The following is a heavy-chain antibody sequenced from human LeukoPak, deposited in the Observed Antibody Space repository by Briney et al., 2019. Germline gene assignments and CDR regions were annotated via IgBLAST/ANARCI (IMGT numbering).Heavy chain of an antibody. V-gene: IGHV3-13*01. CDR3: AREGGLRITGTTAHGMDV. D-gene: IGHD1-7*01. J-gene: IGHJ6*02. CDR2: IGTAGDT. CDR1: GFTFSSYD. Sequence: PGRSLRLSCAASGFTFSSYDMHWVRQATGKGLEWVLAIGTAGDTYYPGSVKGRFTISRENAKNSLYLQMNSLRAGDTAVYYCAREGGLRITGTTAHGMDVWGQGTTVTVSS.